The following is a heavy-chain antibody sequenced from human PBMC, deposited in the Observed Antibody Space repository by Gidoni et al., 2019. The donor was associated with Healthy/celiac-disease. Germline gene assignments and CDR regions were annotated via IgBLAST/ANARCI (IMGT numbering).Heavy chain of an antibody. J-gene: IGHJ5*02. CDR2: IYYSGST. CDR3: ARGARPRADIVVVPAAMDWFDP. D-gene: IGHD2-2*01. CDR1: GGSISSGGYY. V-gene: IGHV4-31*03. Sequence: QVQLQESGPGLVKPSQTLSLTCTVPGGSISSGGYYWSWIRQHPGKGLEWIGYIYYSGSTYYNTSLKSRVTISVDTSKNQFSLKLSSVTAADTAVYDCARGARPRADIVVVPAAMDWFDPWGQGTLVTVSS.